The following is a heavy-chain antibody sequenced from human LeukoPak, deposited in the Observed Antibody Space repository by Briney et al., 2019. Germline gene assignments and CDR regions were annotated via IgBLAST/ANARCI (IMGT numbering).Heavy chain of an antibody. J-gene: IGHJ4*02. V-gene: IGHV4-39*07. CDR2: IYYSGST. Sequence: SETLSLTCTVSGGSISSSSYYWGWIRQPPGKGLEWIGSIYYSGSTCYNPSLKSRVTISVDTSKNQFSLKLSSVTAADTAVYYCASTPALRGNFDYWGQGTLVTVSS. D-gene: IGHD2-15*01. CDR1: GGSISSSSYY. CDR3: ASTPALRGNFDY.